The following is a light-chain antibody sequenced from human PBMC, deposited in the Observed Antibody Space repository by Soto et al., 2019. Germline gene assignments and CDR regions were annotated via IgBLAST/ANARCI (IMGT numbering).Light chain of an antibody. CDR3: SSYAGSIL. V-gene: IGLV2-8*01. Sequence: QSALTQPPSASGSPGQSVTISCTGTSSDVGGYNYVSWYQQHPGKAPKLMIYEVSKWPSGVPDRFSGSKSGNTASLTVSGLQAEDEADYYCSSYAGSILFGGGTKLTVL. J-gene: IGLJ2*01. CDR2: EVS. CDR1: SSDVGGYNY.